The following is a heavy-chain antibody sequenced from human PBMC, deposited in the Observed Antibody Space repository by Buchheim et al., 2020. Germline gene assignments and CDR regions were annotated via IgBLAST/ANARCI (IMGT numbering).Heavy chain of an antibody. Sequence: EVQLVQSGAEVKRPGESLKISCKGSGYSFTTYWIGWVRQMPEKGLEWMGMIYPGDSDIRYSPSFQGQVTIPADKSFSTAYLQWSSLKAADSAMYYCARSFGYCTDGVCRLFDYWGQGT. CDR1: GYSFTTYW. V-gene: IGHV5-51*01. CDR2: IYPGDSDI. J-gene: IGHJ4*02. D-gene: IGHD2-8*01. CDR3: ARSFGYCTDGVCRLFDY.